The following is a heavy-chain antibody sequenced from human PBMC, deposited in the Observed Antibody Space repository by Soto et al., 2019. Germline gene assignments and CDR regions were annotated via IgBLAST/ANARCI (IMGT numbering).Heavy chain of an antibody. D-gene: IGHD3-3*02. CDR1: GGTFSSYA. CDR3: ARHFSWTYGMDV. CDR2: IIPIFGTA. V-gene: IGHV1-69*06. Sequence: SVKVSCKASGGTFSSYAISWVRQAPGQGLEWMGGIIPIFGTANYAQKFQGRVTITADKSTSTAYMELSSLKIEDTAIYYCARHFSWTYGMDVWGQGTTVTVSS. J-gene: IGHJ6*02.